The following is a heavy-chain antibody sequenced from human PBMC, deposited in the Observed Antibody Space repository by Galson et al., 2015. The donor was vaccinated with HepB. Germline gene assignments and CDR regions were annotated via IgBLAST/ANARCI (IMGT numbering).Heavy chain of an antibody. V-gene: IGHV1-18*04. D-gene: IGHD3-22*01. Sequence: SVKVSCKASGYTFTNYVINWVRQAPGQGLEWMGWISGYNGNTDYAQNLQGRVSLTTDTSTNTAYLELRSLRSDDTAVYYCATGREDSRGYYRIDYWGQGTLVTVSS. CDR2: ISGYNGNT. CDR1: GYTFTNYV. J-gene: IGHJ4*02. CDR3: ATGREDSRGYYRIDY.